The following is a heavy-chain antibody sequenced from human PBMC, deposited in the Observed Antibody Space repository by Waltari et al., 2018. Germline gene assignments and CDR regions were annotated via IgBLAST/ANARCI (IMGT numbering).Heavy chain of an antibody. V-gene: IGHV1-18*01. D-gene: IGHD2-8*02. CDR2: ISAYNGKK. Sequence: QVQLVQSGAEVKKPGASVKVSCKASGYTFTSYGISWVRQAPGQGLEWMGWISAYNGKKNYEQKLKGRGTMTTDKSTSTAYMELRSLRSDDTAVYYCASQHRKVVYARTYDWYFDLWGRGTLVTVSS. CDR1: GYTFTSYG. CDR3: ASQHRKVVYARTYDWYFDL. J-gene: IGHJ2*01.